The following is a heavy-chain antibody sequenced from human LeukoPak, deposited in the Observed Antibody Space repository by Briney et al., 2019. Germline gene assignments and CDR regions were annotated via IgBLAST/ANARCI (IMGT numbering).Heavy chain of an antibody. CDR2: ISASSGTI. Sequence: PGGSLRLSCAGSGFSFSSSIMNWVRQAPGKGLEWIAYISASSGTIYYADPVKGRFTISRDNTRNSLYLQMNSLRAEDTAVYYCARDPKPDYWGQGTLVTVSS. D-gene: IGHD1-14*01. V-gene: IGHV3-48*04. CDR3: ARDPKPDY. J-gene: IGHJ4*02. CDR1: GFSFSSSI.